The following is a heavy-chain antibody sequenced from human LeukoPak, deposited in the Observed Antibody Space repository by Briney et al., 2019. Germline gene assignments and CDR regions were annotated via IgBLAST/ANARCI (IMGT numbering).Heavy chain of an antibody. V-gene: IGHV3-15*01. CDR2: IKSKTDGGRL. Sequence: GGSLRLSCAASGFTFNSAWMSWVRQAPGKGLEWVGRIKSKTDGGRLDYSAPVKGRFTISRDDSKTTLYLEMNSLKIEDTAVYYCTTDGDYGDGLRGGYWGQGTLVTVSS. J-gene: IGHJ4*02. CDR1: GFTFNSAW. D-gene: IGHD4-17*01. CDR3: TTDGDYGDGLRGGY.